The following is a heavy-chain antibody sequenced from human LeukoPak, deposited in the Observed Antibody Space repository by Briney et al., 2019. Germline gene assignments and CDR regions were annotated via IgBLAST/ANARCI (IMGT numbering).Heavy chain of an antibody. V-gene: IGHV3-7*01. CDR1: GFTFSSYW. J-gene: IGHJ4*02. Sequence: GGSLRLSCAASGFTFSSYWMTWVRQAPGKGLGWVSNITYDGSEKDYMDSVKGRFTISRDNAKNSVSVQMNSLRAEDTAVYYCARDIEAAGLFLDYWGQGTLVTVSS. CDR3: ARDIEAAGLFLDY. CDR2: ITYDGSEK. D-gene: IGHD6-13*01.